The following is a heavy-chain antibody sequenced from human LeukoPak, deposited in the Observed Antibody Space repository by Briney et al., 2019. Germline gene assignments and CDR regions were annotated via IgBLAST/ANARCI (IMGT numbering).Heavy chain of an antibody. Sequence: SVTVSCKASGGTFSSYAINWVRQAPGQGLEWMGGIIPIFGTANYAQKFQGRVTITADESTSTAYMELSSLRSEDTAAYYCARDRGYSELLGAFDIWGQGTMVTVS. V-gene: IGHV1-69*13. J-gene: IGHJ3*02. CDR2: IIPIFGTA. CDR3: ARDRGYSELLGAFDI. D-gene: IGHD1-26*01. CDR1: GGTFSSYA.